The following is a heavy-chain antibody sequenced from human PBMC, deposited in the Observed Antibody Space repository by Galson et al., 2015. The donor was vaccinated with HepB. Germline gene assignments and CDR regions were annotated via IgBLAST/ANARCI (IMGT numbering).Heavy chain of an antibody. Sequence: QSGAEVKKPGESLRISCKGSGFSFTTYWITWVRQMPGKGLEWMGRIDPGDSYTNYSPPFQGHVTISADKSISTAYLQWGSLEASDTAMYYCARLEGYTHFDYWGQGTLVTVSS. CDR1: GFSFTTYW. J-gene: IGHJ4*02. CDR3: ARLEGYTHFDY. D-gene: IGHD5-24*01. CDR2: IDPGDSYT. V-gene: IGHV5-10-1*01.